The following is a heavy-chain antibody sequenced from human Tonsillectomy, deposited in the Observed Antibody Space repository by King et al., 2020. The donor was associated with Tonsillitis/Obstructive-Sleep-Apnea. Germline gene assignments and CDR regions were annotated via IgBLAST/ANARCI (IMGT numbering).Heavy chain of an antibody. CDR3: ARAITMGRGVPNTLAFDI. Sequence: QVQLQESGPGLVRSSETLSLTCTVSGGSISSSSFYWAWIRQPPGKGLEWIGNIYYSGNTYYNPSLKSRVTISVDTSKNQLSLSLRSVTAADTALFYCARAITMGRGVPNTLAFDIWGQGTMVTVST. D-gene: IGHD3-10*01. CDR2: IYYSGNT. J-gene: IGHJ3*02. V-gene: IGHV4-39*01. CDR1: GGSISSSSFY.